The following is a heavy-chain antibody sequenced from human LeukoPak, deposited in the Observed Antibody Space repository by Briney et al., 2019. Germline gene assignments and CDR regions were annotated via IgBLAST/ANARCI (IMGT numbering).Heavy chain of an antibody. CDR3: AHNGLYH. CDR1: GFSLSTSGVG. CDR2: TYWNDDQ. J-gene: IGHJ5*02. D-gene: IGHD2-2*03. V-gene: IGHV2-5*01. Sequence: SGPTLVHPPQPLTLTCTFSGFSLSTSGVGVAWMRQSPGQAPEWLAVTYWNDDQRYSPSLKSRLTITKDTSKNQVVLTMTNMDPADTATYHCAHNGLYHWGQGTLVTVSS.